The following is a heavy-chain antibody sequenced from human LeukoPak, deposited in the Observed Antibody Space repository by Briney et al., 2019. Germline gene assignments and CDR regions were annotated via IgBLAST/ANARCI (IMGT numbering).Heavy chain of an antibody. CDR3: ASGLVDTGRSRFYY. Sequence: SGTLSLTCAVSGGSISSTTNWWSWVRQPPGKGLEWIGEIHHSGSTNYNPSLKSRVTISVDKPKNQFSLKMTSVTAADTAVYYCASGLVDTGRSRFYYWGQGTLVTVSS. CDR1: GGSISSTTNW. J-gene: IGHJ4*02. V-gene: IGHV4-4*02. D-gene: IGHD5-12*01. CDR2: IHHSGST.